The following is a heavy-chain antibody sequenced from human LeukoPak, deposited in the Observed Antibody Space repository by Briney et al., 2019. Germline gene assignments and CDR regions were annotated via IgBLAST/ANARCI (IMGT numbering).Heavy chain of an antibody. CDR1: GFTFSSYA. Sequence: PGGSLRLSCATSGFTFSSYAMSWVRQAPGKGLEWVSAISGSGGSTYYADSVKGRFTISRDNSKNTLYLQMNSLRAEDTAVYYCAKAYLWGSPTFPFDYWGQGTLVTVSS. V-gene: IGHV3-23*01. D-gene: IGHD3-16*01. J-gene: IGHJ4*02. CDR2: ISGSGGST. CDR3: AKAYLWGSPTFPFDY.